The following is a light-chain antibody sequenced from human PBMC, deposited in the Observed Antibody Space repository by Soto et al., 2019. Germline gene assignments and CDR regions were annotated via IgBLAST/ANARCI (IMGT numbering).Light chain of an antibody. CDR3: QQYGSSPWT. CDR2: GAS. Sequence: ESVVTQSPGTLSLSPGERATLSCRASQSFISSYLAWYQQKPGQAPRLLIYGASSRATGIPDRFSGSGSGTDFTLTISRLEPEDFAVYYCQQYGSSPWTFGQGTKVDI. J-gene: IGKJ1*01. V-gene: IGKV3-20*01. CDR1: QSFISSY.